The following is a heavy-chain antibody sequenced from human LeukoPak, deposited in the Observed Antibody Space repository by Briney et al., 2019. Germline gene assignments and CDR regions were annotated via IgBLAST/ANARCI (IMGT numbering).Heavy chain of an antibody. J-gene: IGHJ4*02. V-gene: IGHV3-23*01. CDR1: GVTVKSFA. D-gene: IGHD6-13*01. Sequence: CPRGSCANTGVTVKSFAMSGGRQAPEKRPEWVSTISGSGGNTYYADSVKGRFTISRDNSKNTLWLQMNSLRAEDTALYYCAKGSLGSWYFFDYWGQGTLVTVSS. CDR3: AKGSLGSWYFFDY. CDR2: ISGSGGNT.